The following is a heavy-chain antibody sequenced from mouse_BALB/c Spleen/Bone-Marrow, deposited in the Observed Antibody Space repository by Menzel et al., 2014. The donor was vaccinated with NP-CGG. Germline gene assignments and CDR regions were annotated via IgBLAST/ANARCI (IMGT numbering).Heavy chain of an antibody. V-gene: IGHV1-66*01. CDR2: IFPGSDNT. Sequence: VQLVESGPELVKPGASVKMSCKASGYSFTSYYIHWVKQRPGQGLEWIGWIFPGSDNTKYNEKFKGKATLTADTSSSTAYMHLSSPTSEDSAVYFCARDWDEYYFDYWGQGTTLTVSS. CDR1: GYSFTSYY. J-gene: IGHJ2*01. D-gene: IGHD4-1*01. CDR3: ARDWDEYYFDY.